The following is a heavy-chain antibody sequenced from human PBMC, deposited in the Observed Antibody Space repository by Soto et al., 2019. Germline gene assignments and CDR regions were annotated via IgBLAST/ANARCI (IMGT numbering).Heavy chain of an antibody. D-gene: IGHD2-15*01. V-gene: IGHV4-4*02. J-gene: IGHJ4*02. CDR2: IYHSGST. CDR1: SGSISSSNW. Sequence: QVQLQESGPGLVKPSGTLSLTCAVSSGSISSSNWWSWVRQPPGKGLEWIGEIYHSGSTNYNPSLQSRVTISVDKSKNQFSLKLSSVTAADTAVYYCARGYCSGGSCYSLDYWGQGTLVTVSS. CDR3: ARGYCSGGSCYSLDY.